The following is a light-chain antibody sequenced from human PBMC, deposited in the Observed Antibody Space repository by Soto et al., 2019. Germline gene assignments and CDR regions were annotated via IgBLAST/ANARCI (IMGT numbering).Light chain of an antibody. J-gene: IGLJ2*01. Sequence: SYELTQPPSVSVSPGQTASITCSGDKLGDKYACWYQQKPGQSLVLVIYQDSKRPSGIPERFSGSNSGNTATLTISGTQAMDKADYYCQAWDSSTVVFGGGTKVTVL. CDR2: QDS. CDR3: QAWDSSTVV. CDR1: KLGDKY. V-gene: IGLV3-1*01.